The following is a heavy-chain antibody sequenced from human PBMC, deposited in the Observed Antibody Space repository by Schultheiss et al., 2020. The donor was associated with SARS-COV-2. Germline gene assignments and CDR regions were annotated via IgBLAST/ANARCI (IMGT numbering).Heavy chain of an antibody. V-gene: IGHV3-9*01. CDR1: GFIFDDYA. CDR2: INWNSARI. CDR3: ARAIGDYYGSGKYYPLDF. D-gene: IGHD3-10*01. Sequence: GGSLRLSCAVSGFIFDDYAMHWVRQAPGKGLEWVSGINWNSARITYADSLKGRFTISRDNAKNSLYLQMDTLRVEDTAFYYCARAIGDYYGSGKYYPLDFWGQGTLVTVAS. J-gene: IGHJ4*02.